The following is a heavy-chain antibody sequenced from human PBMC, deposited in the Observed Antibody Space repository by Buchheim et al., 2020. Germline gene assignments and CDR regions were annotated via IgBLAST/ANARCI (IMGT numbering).Heavy chain of an antibody. D-gene: IGHD3-3*01. CDR2: ISYDGSNK. Sequence: QVQLVESGGGVVQPGRSLRLSCAASGFTFSSYGMHWVRQAPGKGLEWVAVISYDGSNKYYADSVKGRFTISSDNSKNTLYLQMNSLRAEDTAVYYCAKDPQASGDFWSGYSVDYWGKGTL. CDR3: AKDPQASGDFWSGYSVDY. CDR1: GFTFSSYG. J-gene: IGHJ4*02. V-gene: IGHV3-30*18.